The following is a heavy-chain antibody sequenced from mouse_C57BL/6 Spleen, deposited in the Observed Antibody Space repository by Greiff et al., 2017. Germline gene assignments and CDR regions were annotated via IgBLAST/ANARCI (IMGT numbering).Heavy chain of an antibody. CDR2: ISNGGGST. Sequence: EVMLVEPGGGFVQPGGSLKLSCAASGFTFSDYYMYWVRQTPAQRLAWVAYISNGGGSTYYPATVTGRFTISRDNAKNTLYLQMSRLKSEDTARYYCARQQDGNYFYYAMDYWGQGTSGTGSS. J-gene: IGHJ4*01. CDR1: GFTFSDYY. CDR3: ARQQDGNYFYYAMDY. V-gene: IGHV5-12*01. D-gene: IGHD2-1*01.